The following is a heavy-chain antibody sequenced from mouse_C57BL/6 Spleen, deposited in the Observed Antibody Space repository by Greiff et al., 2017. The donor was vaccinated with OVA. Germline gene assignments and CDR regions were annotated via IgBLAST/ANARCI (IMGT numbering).Heavy chain of an antibody. CDR1: GYTFTSYW. CDR2: IHPNSGST. Sequence: QVQLQQPGAELVKPGASVKLSCKASGYTFTSYWMHWVKQRPGQGLEWIGLIHPNSGSTNYNEKFKSKATLTVDKSSSTAYMQLSSLTSEDSAVYYWARRITTVVEGGFAYWGQGTLVTVSA. J-gene: IGHJ3*01. CDR3: ARRITTVVEGGFAY. V-gene: IGHV1-64*01. D-gene: IGHD1-1*01.